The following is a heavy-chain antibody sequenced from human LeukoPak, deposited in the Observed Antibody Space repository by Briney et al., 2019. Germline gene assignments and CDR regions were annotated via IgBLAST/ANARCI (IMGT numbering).Heavy chain of an antibody. CDR2: INPSGGST. V-gene: IGHV1-46*01. D-gene: IGHD3-10*01. CDR3: ARREYQGEYFDY. CDR1: GGTFSSYA. J-gene: IGHJ4*02. Sequence: ASVKVSCKASGGTFSSYAISWVRQAPGQGLEWMGIINPSGGSTSYAQKFQGRVTMTRDTSTSTVYMELSSLRSEDTAVYYCARREYQGEYFDYWGQGTLVTVSS.